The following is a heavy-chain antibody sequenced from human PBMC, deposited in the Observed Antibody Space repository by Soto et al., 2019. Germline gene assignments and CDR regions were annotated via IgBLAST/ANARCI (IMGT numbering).Heavy chain of an antibody. V-gene: IGHV3-66*01. J-gene: IGHJ4*02. Sequence: EVQLVESGGGLVQPGGSLRLSCAASGFTVSSNYMSWVRQAPGKGLEWVSVIYSGGSTYYADSVKGRFTISRDNSKNTLYLQMNSLRAEDTAVYYCARRGPNLFGELPPDYWGQGTLVTVSS. CDR3: ARRGPNLFGELPPDY. D-gene: IGHD1-7*01. CDR1: GFTVSSNY. CDR2: IYSGGST.